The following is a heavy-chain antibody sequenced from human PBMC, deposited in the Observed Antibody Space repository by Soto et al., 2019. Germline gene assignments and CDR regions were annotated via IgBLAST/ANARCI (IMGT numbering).Heavy chain of an antibody. D-gene: IGHD2-2*02. CDR3: ARGADIVVVPAAIRAEYYYGMDV. J-gene: IGHJ6*02. CDR1: GGSVSSGSYY. Sequence: SETLSLTCTVSGGSVSSGSYYWSWIRQPPGKGLEWIGYIYYSGSTNYNPSLKSRVTISVDTSKNQFSLKLSSVTAADTAVYYCARGADIVVVPAAIRAEYYYGMDVWGQGTTVAVSS. CDR2: IYYSGST. V-gene: IGHV4-61*01.